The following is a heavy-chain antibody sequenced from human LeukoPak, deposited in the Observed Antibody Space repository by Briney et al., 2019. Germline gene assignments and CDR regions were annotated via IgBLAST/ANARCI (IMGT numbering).Heavy chain of an antibody. V-gene: IGHV1-46*01. CDR1: GYTFTSYY. D-gene: IGHD5-18*01. J-gene: IGHJ5*02. CDR3: ARDGGEDTAMVP. CDR2: INPSGGST. Sequence: GASVKVSRKASGYTFTSYYMHWVRQAPGQGLEWMGIINPSGGSTSYAQKFQGRVTMTSDTSTSTVYMELSSLRSEDTAVYYCARDGGEDTAMVPWGQGTLVTVSS.